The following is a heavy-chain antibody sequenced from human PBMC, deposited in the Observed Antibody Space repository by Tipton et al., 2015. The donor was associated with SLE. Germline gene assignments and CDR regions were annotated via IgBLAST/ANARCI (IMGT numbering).Heavy chain of an antibody. V-gene: IGHV4-34*12. CDR3: ARVAPTEVFDY. J-gene: IGHJ4*02. CDR2: IIHSGVT. Sequence: LRLSCAVSGESFNGYFWTWIRRPPGKGLEWIAEIIHSGVTNYNPSLRSRVTISVDMSKNQVSLKLSSVTAADTAVYYCARVAPTEVFDYWGQGTLVTVSS. CDR1: GESFNGYF. D-gene: IGHD1-1*01.